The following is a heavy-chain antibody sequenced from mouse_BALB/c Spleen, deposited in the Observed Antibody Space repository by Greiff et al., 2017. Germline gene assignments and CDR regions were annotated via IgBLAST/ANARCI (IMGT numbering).Heavy chain of an antibody. CDR1: GFAFSSYD. CDR2: ISSGGGST. Sequence: EVKLMESGGGLVKPGGSLKLSCAASGFAFSSYDMSWVRQTPEKRLEWVAYISSGGGSTYYPDTVKGRFTISRDNAKNTLYLQMSSLKSEDTAMYYCARQTAHYYGSSYEVWFAYWGQGTLVTVSA. CDR3: ARQTAHYYGSSYEVWFAY. V-gene: IGHV5-12-1*01. D-gene: IGHD1-1*01. J-gene: IGHJ3*01.